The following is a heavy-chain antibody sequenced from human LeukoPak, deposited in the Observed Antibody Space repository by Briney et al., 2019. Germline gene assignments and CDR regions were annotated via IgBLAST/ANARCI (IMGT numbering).Heavy chain of an antibody. J-gene: IGHJ4*02. Sequence: PGGSLRLSCAASGFTFSSYAMSWVRQAPGKGLEWVSAISGSGGSTYYADSVKGRFTISRDNSKNTLYLQMNSLRAEDTAVYYCAKSPPLYYYDSSGSPRVDYWGQGTLVTVSS. CDR1: GFTFSSYA. CDR2: ISGSGGST. V-gene: IGHV3-23*01. D-gene: IGHD3-22*01. CDR3: AKSPPLYYYDSSGSPRVDY.